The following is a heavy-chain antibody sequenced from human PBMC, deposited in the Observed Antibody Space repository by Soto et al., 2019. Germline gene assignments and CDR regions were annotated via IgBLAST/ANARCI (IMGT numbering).Heavy chain of an antibody. Sequence: EVQLVESGGGLVKPGGSLRLSCAASGFTFSNAWMSWVRQAPGKGLEWVGRIKSKTDGGTTDYAAPVKGRFTISRDDSKNTLYLQMNSLKTEDTAVYYCTTDFVGVVGATGQSYYFDYWGQGTLVTVSS. CDR3: TTDFVGVVGATGQSYYFDY. V-gene: IGHV3-15*01. CDR1: GFTFSNAW. D-gene: IGHD1-26*01. CDR2: IKSKTDGGTT. J-gene: IGHJ4*02.